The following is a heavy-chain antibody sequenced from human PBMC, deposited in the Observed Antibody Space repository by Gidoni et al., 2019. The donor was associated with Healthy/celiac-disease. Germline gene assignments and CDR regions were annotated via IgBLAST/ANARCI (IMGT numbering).Heavy chain of an antibody. CDR2: ISWNSGSI. Sequence: EVQLVESGGGLVQPGRSLRRSCAASGFTFDDYAMHWVRQAPGKGLEWVSGISWNSGSIGYADSVKGRFTISRDNAKNSLYLQMNSLRAEDTALYYCAKDVCSGWYCGVDYWGQGTLVTVSS. V-gene: IGHV3-9*01. CDR1: GFTFDDYA. CDR3: AKDVCSGWYCGVDY. D-gene: IGHD6-19*01. J-gene: IGHJ4*02.